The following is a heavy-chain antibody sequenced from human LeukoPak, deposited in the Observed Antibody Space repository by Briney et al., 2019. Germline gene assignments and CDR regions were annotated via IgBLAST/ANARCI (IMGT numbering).Heavy chain of an antibody. CDR3: ARVYSSSSGFGYYYYYMDV. CDR2: IYYSGST. Sequence: SETLSLTCTVSGGSISSYYWSWIRQPPGKGLEWIGYIYYSGSTNYNPSLKSRVTISVDTSKNQFSLKLSSVTAADTAVYYCARVYSSSSGFGYYYYYMDVWGKGTTVTVSS. V-gene: IGHV4-59*01. CDR1: GGSISSYY. D-gene: IGHD6-6*01. J-gene: IGHJ6*03.